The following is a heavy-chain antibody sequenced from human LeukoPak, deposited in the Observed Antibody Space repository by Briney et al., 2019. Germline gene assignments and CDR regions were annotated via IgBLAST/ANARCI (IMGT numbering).Heavy chain of an antibody. D-gene: IGHD6-19*01. CDR3: ATSSGWYPKYFDY. CDR2: ISGGGGDT. V-gene: IGHV3-23*01. J-gene: IGHJ4*02. Sequence: GGSLRLSXAASGFTFSGYPMSWVCQAPGKGLEWVSAISGGGGDTYYADSVKGRFTISRDNSKNTLYLQMNSLRAEDRALYYSATSSGWYPKYFDYWGQGTLVTVSS. CDR1: GFTFSGYP.